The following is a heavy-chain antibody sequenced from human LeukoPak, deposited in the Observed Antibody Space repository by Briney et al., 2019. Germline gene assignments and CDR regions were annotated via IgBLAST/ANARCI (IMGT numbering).Heavy chain of an antibody. V-gene: IGHV4-34*01. CDR1: GGSISSYY. CDR2: INHSGST. J-gene: IGHJ5*02. CDR3: ARVDGSCSGGSCPSGNWFDP. Sequence: SETLSLTCTVSGGSISSYYWSWIRQPPGKGLEWIGEINHSGSTNYNPSLKSRVTISVDTSKNQFSLKLTSVTAADTAVYYCARVDGSCSGGSCPSGNWFDPWGQGTLVTVSS. D-gene: IGHD2-15*01.